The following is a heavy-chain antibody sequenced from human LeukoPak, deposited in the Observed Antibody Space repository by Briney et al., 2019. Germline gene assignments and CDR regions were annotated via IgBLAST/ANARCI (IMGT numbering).Heavy chain of an antibody. CDR1: GFVFTSYG. CDR2: ISAYNGNT. J-gene: IGHJ4*02. V-gene: IGHV1-18*01. CDR3: ARLSDYYGSGSYFDY. Sequence: ASVKVSCKASGFVFTSYGFTWVRQAPGQGLEWMGWISAYNGNTNYAQKLQGRVTMTTDTSTSTAYMELRSLRSDDTAVYYCARLSDYYGSGSYFDYWGQGTLVTVSS. D-gene: IGHD3-10*01.